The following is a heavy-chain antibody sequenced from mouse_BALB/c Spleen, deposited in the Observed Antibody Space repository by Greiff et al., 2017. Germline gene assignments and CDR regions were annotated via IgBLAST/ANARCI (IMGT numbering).Heavy chain of an antibody. CDR3: ARNGNYFDY. CDR1: GYTFTDYW. D-gene: IGHD2-1*01. J-gene: IGHJ2*01. Sequence: QVQLKQPGAELVMPGASVKMSCKASGYTFTDYWMHWVKQRPGQGLEWIGAIDTSDSYTSYNQKFKGKATLTVDESSSTAYMQLSSLTSEDSAVYYCARNGNYFDYWGQGTTLTVSS. CDR2: IDTSDSYT. V-gene: IGHV1-69*01.